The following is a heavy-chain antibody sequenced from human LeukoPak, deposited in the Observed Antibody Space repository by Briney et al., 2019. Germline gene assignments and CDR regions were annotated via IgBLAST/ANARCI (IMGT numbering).Heavy chain of an antibody. CDR3: ARSRVETDIVVVPAARPRLYYYYYMDV. CDR1: GGSISSGNYY. CDR2: IYTSGST. Sequence: SQTLSLTCTVSGGSISSGNYYWSWIRQLAGKGLEWVGRIYTSGSTNYNPSLKSRVTISVDTSKNQFSLKLGSVTAADTAVYCCARSRVETDIVVVPAARPRLYYYYYMDVWGKGTTVTVSS. V-gene: IGHV4-61*02. J-gene: IGHJ6*03. D-gene: IGHD2-2*02.